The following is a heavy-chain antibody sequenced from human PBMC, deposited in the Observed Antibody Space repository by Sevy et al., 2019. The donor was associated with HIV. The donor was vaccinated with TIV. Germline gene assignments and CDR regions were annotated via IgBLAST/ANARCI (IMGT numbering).Heavy chain of an antibody. CDR3: AKGYSYFDY. J-gene: IGHJ4*02. Sequence: WGSLRLSCAASGFTFSSYAMTWVRQAPGKGLEWVSTITMSGGSTYHADSVKGRFTISRDNSKNTLWLQMNSLRGEDTAVYYCAKGYSYFDYWGQGTLVTVSS. CDR1: GFTFSSYA. V-gene: IGHV3-23*01. CDR2: ITMSGGST. D-gene: IGHD5-18*01.